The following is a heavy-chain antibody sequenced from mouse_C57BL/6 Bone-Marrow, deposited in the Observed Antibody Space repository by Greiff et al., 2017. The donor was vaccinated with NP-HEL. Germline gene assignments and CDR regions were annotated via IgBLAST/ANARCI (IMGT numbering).Heavy chain of an antibody. CDR1: ESEFPSHE. D-gene: IGHD4-1*01. CDR3: ARLTCFDY. J-gene: IGHJ2*01. Sequence: EVQVVESGEGLVQPGKSLKLSFESIESEFPSHELSWFRKTPEKRLELVAAINSDGGSTYYPDTMERRFIISRDNTKKTLYLQMSSLRSEDTALYYCARLTCFDYWGQGTTLTVSS. V-gene: IGHV5-2*01. CDR2: INSDGGST.